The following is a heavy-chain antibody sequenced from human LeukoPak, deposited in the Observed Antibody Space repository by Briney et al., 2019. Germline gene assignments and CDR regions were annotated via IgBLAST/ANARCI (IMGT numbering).Heavy chain of an antibody. J-gene: IGHJ4*02. CDR2: IRYDGSNK. CDR3: ASLGRLRS. CDR1: GFTFSSYG. Sequence: GGSLRLSCAASGFTFSSYGMHWVRQAPGKGLEWVAFIRYDGSNKYYADSVKGRFTISRDDAQNTLYLQLNSLRAEDTAVYYCASLGRLRSWGQGTLVTVSS. V-gene: IGHV3-30*02. D-gene: IGHD3-3*01.